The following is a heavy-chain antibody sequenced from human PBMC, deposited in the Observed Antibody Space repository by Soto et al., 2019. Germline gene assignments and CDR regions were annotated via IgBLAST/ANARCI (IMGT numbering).Heavy chain of an antibody. Sequence: GGSLRLSCAASGFTFSNAWMSWVRQAPGKGLEWVGRIKSKTDGGTTDYAAPVKGRFTISRDDSKNTLYLQMNSLKTEDTAVYYCTTEDIVVVPAAGDYYGMDVWGQGTTVTVYS. V-gene: IGHV3-15*01. D-gene: IGHD2-2*01. CDR1: GFTFSNAW. CDR2: IKSKTDGGTT. CDR3: TTEDIVVVPAAGDYYGMDV. J-gene: IGHJ6*02.